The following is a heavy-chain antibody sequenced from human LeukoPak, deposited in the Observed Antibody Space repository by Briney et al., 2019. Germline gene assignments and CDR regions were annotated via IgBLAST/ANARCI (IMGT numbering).Heavy chain of an antibody. CDR2: IYSGGST. V-gene: IGHV3-53*01. CDR3: ARASGYSSGWSPSSGYYYYGMDV. J-gene: IGHJ6*02. CDR1: GFTVSSNY. D-gene: IGHD6-19*01. Sequence: PGGSLRLSCAASGFTVSSNYMSWVRQAPGKGLEWVSVIYSGGSTYYADSVKGRLTISRDNSKNTLYLQMNSLRAEDTAVYYCARASGYSSGWSPSSGYYYYGMDVWGQGTTVTVSS.